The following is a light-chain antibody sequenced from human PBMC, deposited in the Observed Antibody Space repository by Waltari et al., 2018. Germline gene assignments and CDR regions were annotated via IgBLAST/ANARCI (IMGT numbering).Light chain of an antibody. CDR2: EVI. J-gene: IGLJ2*01. CDR3: SSYVGNNNLI. Sequence: QSALTQPPSASGSPGQPVTISCTGTRSDVGGYKYVPWYQQHPGKAPKLLIYEVIKGPSGVPGRFSGSKSGNAASLTVSGLQAEDEADYYCSSYVGNNNLIFGGGTKLTVL. CDR1: RSDVGGYKY. V-gene: IGLV2-8*01.